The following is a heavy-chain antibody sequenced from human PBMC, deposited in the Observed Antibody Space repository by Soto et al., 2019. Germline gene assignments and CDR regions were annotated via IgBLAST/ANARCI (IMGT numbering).Heavy chain of an antibody. Sequence: GTSVKVSCKASGGTFSIYAIRWVRQAPGQGLEWMGGIIPIFGTAKYSQKFQGRVTITRDTSTNTAYMELSSLRSEDTAVYYCARYEAYYGMDVWGQGTTVTVSS. CDR1: GGTFSIYA. J-gene: IGHJ6*02. CDR2: IIPIFGTA. V-gene: IGHV1-69*05. D-gene: IGHD3-3*01. CDR3: ARYEAYYGMDV.